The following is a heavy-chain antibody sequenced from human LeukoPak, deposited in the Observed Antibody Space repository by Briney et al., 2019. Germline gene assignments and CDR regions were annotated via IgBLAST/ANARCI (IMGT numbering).Heavy chain of an antibody. V-gene: IGHV4-30-2*01. CDR3: ARDRGVMVRGNYYYYSMDV. CDR1: GGSISSGGYS. Sequence: PSETLSLTCAVSGGSISSGGYSWSWIRQPPGKGLEWIGYIYHSGSTYYNPSLKSRVTISVDRSKNQFSLKLSSVTAADTAVYYCARDRGVMVRGNYYYYSMDVWGQGTTVTVSS. CDR2: IYHSGST. D-gene: IGHD3-10*01. J-gene: IGHJ6*02.